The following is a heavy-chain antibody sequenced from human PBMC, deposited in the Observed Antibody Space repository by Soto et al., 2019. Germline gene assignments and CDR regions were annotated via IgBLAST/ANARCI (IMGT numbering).Heavy chain of an antibody. CDR3: AHRDSTGTTTYFDS. J-gene: IGHJ4*02. D-gene: IGHD1-1*01. Sequence: QITLKEAGPTLVKPTETLTLTCTFSGFSFTTTRMGVGWTRQPPGKALEWLAIIYWDGESRYNPLLRRRLTLTEDSSKHQVVLTLTTMDPKDTATYSGAHRDSTGTTTYFDSWGQGIPVTVAS. CDR1: GFSFTTTRMG. CDR2: IYWDGES. V-gene: IGHV2-5*02.